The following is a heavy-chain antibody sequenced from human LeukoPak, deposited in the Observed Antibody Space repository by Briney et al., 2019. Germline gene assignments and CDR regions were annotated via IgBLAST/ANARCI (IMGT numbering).Heavy chain of an antibody. V-gene: IGHV4-61*02. CDR2: IYTSGST. CDR1: GGSISSGSYY. CDR3: AREWTDY. J-gene: IGHJ4*02. Sequence: PSETLSLTCTVSGGSISSGSYYWSWIRQPAGKGLEWIGRIYTSGSTNYNPSLKSRVTISVDTSKNQFSLKLSSVAAADTAVYYCAREWTDYWGQGTLVTVSS. D-gene: IGHD3/OR15-3a*01.